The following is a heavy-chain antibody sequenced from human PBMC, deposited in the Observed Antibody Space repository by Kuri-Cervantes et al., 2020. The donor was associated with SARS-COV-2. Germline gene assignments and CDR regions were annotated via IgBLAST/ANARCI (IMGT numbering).Heavy chain of an antibody. V-gene: IGHV1-69*13. CDR3: ARGFWARGGGAFPGIAVAGPNRDYYYYYMDV. CDR2: IIPIFGTA. Sequence: SVKVSCKASGGTFSSYAISWVRQAPGQGLEWMGGIIPIFGTATYAQKFQGRVTITADESTSTAYMELSSLRSEDTAVYYCARGFWARGGGAFPGIAVAGPNRDYYYYYMDVWGKGTTVTDSS. D-gene: IGHD6-19*01. J-gene: IGHJ6*03. CDR1: GGTFSSYA.